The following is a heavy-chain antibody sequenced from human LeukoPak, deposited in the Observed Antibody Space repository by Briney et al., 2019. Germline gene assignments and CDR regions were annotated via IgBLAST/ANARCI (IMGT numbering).Heavy chain of an antibody. CDR1: GFSFGVVA. CDR3: ARERAGDVDY. Sequence: GGSLRLSCATSGFSFGVVAMGCISQPPGEWREWVGFIRHRAYGGTAEYAASVNGRFAISRDDSKSIVYLQMNDPRPENTGLYYCARERAGDVDYWGLGTLVTVSS. J-gene: IGHJ4*02. CDR2: IRHRAYGGTA. V-gene: IGHV3-49*03.